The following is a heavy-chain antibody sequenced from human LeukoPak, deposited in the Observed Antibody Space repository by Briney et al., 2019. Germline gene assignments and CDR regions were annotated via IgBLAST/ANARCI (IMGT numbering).Heavy chain of an antibody. Sequence: SESLSLTCTVSGGSISCYYWSWIRQPPGKGLEWIGYIYYSGSTNYNPSLKSRVTISVDTSKNQFSLKLSSVTAADTAVYYCARYLPGYCSGGSCSYRYYFDYWGQGTLVTVS. D-gene: IGHD2-15*01. CDR3: ARYLPGYCSGGSCSYRYYFDY. CDR1: GGSISCYY. CDR2: IYYSGST. J-gene: IGHJ4*02. V-gene: IGHV4-59*01.